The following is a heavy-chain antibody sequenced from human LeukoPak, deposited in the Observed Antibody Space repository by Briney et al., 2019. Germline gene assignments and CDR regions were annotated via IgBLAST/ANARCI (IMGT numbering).Heavy chain of an antibody. CDR1: GFTFSSYS. J-gene: IGHJ4*02. CDR2: ISSSSSTI. Sequence: GGSLRLSCAASGFTFSSYSMTWVRQAPGKGLEWVSYISSSSSTIYYADSVKGRFTISRDNAKNSLYLQMNSLRAEDTAVYYCAREPYSSGWYDSGSHFDYWGQGTLVTVSS. V-gene: IGHV3-48*01. CDR3: AREPYSSGWYDSGSHFDY. D-gene: IGHD6-19*01.